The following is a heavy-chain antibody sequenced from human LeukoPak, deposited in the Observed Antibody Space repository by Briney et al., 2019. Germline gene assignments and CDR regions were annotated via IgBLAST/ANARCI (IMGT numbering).Heavy chain of an antibody. CDR3: AKSGYSYGTLFY. J-gene: IGHJ4*02. CDR2: ISSDGSNK. CDR1: GFTFSSFA. V-gene: IGHV3-30*18. Sequence: PGGSLRLSCAASGFTFSSFAMRWVRQAPGRGLEWVAVISSDGSNKYYADSVKGRFTLSRDNSKNTLYLQMNSLRAADTAVFYCAKSGYSYGTLFYWGQGTLVTVSS. D-gene: IGHD5-18*01.